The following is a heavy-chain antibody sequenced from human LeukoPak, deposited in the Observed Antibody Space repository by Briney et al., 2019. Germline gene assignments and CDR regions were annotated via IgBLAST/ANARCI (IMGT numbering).Heavy chain of an antibody. CDR1: GFTFSNAW. Sequence: GGSLRLSCAASGFTFSNAWMSWVRQAPGKGLEWVGRIKSKTDGGTTDYAAPVKGRFTISRDDSENTLYLQMNSLKTEDTAVYYCTTYDILTGFDAFDIWGQGTMVTVSS. D-gene: IGHD3-9*01. J-gene: IGHJ3*02. CDR2: IKSKTDGGTT. CDR3: TTYDILTGFDAFDI. V-gene: IGHV3-15*01.